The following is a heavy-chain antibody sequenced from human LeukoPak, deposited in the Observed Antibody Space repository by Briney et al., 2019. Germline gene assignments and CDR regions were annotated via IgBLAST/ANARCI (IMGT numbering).Heavy chain of an antibody. CDR2: ISGSGGST. CDR3: AKSHHVTAIDY. J-gene: IGHJ4*02. V-gene: IGHV3-23*01. D-gene: IGHD2-21*02. Sequence: ASETLSLTCTVSGGSISSSSYYWGWVRQAPGKGLEWVSAISGSGGSTYYAGSVKGRFTISRDNSKNTLYLQMNSLRADDTAVYYCAKSHHVTAIDYWGQGTLVTVSS. CDR1: GGSISSSSYY.